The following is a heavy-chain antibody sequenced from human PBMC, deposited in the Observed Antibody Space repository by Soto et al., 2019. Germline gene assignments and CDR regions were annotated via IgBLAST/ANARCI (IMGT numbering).Heavy chain of an antibody. CDR3: AREVCSSTSCLVDY. V-gene: IGHV4-39*02. J-gene: IGHJ4*02. CDR1: GGSISSSSYY. D-gene: IGHD2-2*01. Sequence: QLQLQESGPGLVKPSETLSLTCTVSGGSISSSSYYWGWIRQPPGKGLEWIGSIYYSGSTYYNPSLKSRVTISVDTSKNQFSLKLSSVTAADTAVYYCAREVCSSTSCLVDYWGQGTLVTVSS. CDR2: IYYSGST.